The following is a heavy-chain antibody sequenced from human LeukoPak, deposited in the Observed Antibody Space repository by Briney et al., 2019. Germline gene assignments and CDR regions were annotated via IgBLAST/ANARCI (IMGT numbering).Heavy chain of an antibody. Sequence: PGGSLRLSCAASGFTFSSYVMHWVRQAPGKGLEWVAVLWFDGSNKYYADSVKGRFTISRDNSKNTLYLQMNSLRAEDTAVYYCARGSNSGALFDYWGQGSLVTVSS. D-gene: IGHD3-10*01. CDR1: GFTFSSYV. V-gene: IGHV3-33*01. CDR3: ARGSNSGALFDY. CDR2: LWFDGSNK. J-gene: IGHJ4*02.